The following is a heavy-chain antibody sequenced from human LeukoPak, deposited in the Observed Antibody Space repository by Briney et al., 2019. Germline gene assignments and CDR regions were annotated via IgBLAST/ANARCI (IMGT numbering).Heavy chain of an antibody. D-gene: IGHD1-26*01. CDR3: ARDPWRELQHDAFDI. J-gene: IGHJ3*02. V-gene: IGHV4-59*12. CDR2: IYYSGST. Sequence: SETLSLTCTVSGGSISSYYWSWIRQPPGKELESIGSIYYSGSTYYNPSLKSRVTISVDTSKNQFSLKLSSVTAADTAVYYCARDPWRELQHDAFDIWGQGTMVTVSS. CDR1: GGSISSYY.